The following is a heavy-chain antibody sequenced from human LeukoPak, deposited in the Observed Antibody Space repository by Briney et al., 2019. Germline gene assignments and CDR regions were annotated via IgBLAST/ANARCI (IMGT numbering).Heavy chain of an antibody. J-gene: IGHJ4*02. CDR3: ARNMGDY. CDR1: GFSFSSYS. Sequence: GGSLRLSCAASGFSFSSYSMNWVRQAPGKGLEWVSAISGSGSSTYYADSVKGRLTISRDNSKNTLDPQMNSLRAEDTAVYYCARNMGDYWGQGTLVTVSS. D-gene: IGHD2/OR15-2a*01. CDR2: ISGSGSST. V-gene: IGHV3-23*01.